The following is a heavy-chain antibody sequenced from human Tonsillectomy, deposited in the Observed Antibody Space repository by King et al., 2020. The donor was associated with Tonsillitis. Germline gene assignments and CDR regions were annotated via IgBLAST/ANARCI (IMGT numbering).Heavy chain of an antibody. J-gene: IGHJ6*02. V-gene: IGHV3-30*04. CDR2: ISYDGSNK. CDR3: AREGQWELSNLYGMDV. D-gene: IGHD1-26*01. Sequence: VQLVESGGGVVQPGRSLRLSCAASGFTFSSYAMHWVRQAPGKGLEWVAVISYDGSNKYYADSVKGRFTISRDNSKNTLYLQMNSLRAEDTAVYYCAREGQWELSNLYGMDVWGQGTTVIVSS. CDR1: GFTFSSYA.